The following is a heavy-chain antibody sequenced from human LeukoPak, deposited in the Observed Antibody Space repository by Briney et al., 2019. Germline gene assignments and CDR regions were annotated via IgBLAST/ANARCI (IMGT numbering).Heavy chain of an antibody. CDR2: ISYDGKVT. J-gene: IGHJ4*02. CDR3: AKERDYRVSTSCDY. D-gene: IGHD3-10*01. CDR1: GFTFSNFG. V-gene: IGHV3-30*18. Sequence: AGGSLRLSCAASGFTFSNFGMHWVRQAPGKGLEWMAVISYDGKVTYYADSVKGRFTISRDSSKNTLYLRMTSLRGEDTALYYCAKERDYRVSTSCDYWGQGTQVTVSS.